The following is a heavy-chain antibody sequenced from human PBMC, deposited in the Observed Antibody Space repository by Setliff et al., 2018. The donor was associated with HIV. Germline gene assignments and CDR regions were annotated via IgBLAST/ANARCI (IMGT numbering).Heavy chain of an antibody. V-gene: IGHV3-53*01. CDR3: ARGRNRNYVVYGMDV. CDR1: GLTDTYNY. J-gene: IGHJ6*02. Sequence: GSLRLSCAASGLTDTYNYMSWVRQAPGKGLEWVSVIYAGGSTYYTDSVKGRFTISRDNSKNMLYLQMDSLRAEDTAVYYCARGRNRNYVVYGMDVWGQGTTVTVSS. D-gene: IGHD1-7*01. CDR2: IYAGGST.